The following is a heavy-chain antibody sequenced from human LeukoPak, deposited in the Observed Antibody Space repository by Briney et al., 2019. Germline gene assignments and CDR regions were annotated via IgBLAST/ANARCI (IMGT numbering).Heavy chain of an antibody. CDR2: IIPIFGTA. V-gene: IGHV1-69*06. CDR1: GGTFSSYA. CDR3: ARVSCSGGSCYLHY. Sequence: SVKVSCKASGGTFSSYAISWVRQAPGQGLEWMGGIIPIFGTANYAQKFQGRVTITADKSTSTAYMELSSLRSEDTAVYYCARVSCSGGSCYLHYWGQGTLVTVSS. J-gene: IGHJ4*02. D-gene: IGHD2-15*01.